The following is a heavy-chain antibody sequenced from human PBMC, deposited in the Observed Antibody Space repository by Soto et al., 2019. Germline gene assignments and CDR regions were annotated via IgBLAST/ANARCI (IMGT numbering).Heavy chain of an antibody. D-gene: IGHD4-17*01. CDR2: VKSKTDGGTT. V-gene: IGHV3-15*07. J-gene: IGHJ4*01. CDR3: TTDSYMTNIIVRFDY. Sequence: PGGSLRLSSAASGLIVSNAWINWVRQAPGKGLEWVGRVKSKTDGGTTDFAAPVKGRFAISRDDSKNMVYLEMNSLKTEDTAIYYCTTDSYMTNIIVRFDYWGHGTLVTVSS. CDR1: GLIVSNAW.